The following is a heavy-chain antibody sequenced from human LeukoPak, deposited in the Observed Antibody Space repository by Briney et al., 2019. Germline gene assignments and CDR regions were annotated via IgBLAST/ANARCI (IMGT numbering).Heavy chain of an antibody. Sequence: GGSLRLSCAASGFTFSSYAMHWVRQAPGKGLEWVAVISYDGSNKYYADSVKGRFTISRDNSKNTLYLQMNSLRAEDTAVYYCARGWYVAGVGHDVGHSDYWGQGTLVTVSS. CDR3: ARGWYVAGVGHDVGHSDY. J-gene: IGHJ4*02. V-gene: IGHV3-30-3*01. CDR1: GFTFSSYA. CDR2: ISYDGSNK. D-gene: IGHD6-19*01.